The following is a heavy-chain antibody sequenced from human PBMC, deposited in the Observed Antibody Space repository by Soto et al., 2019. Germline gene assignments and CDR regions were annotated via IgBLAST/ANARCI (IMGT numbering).Heavy chain of an antibody. D-gene: IGHD3-3*01. Sequence: PSETLSLTCAVYGGSFSGYYWSWIRQPPGKGLEWVGEINHSGSTNYNPSLKSRVTISVDTSKNQFSLKLSSVTAADTAVYYCARGEWEYDFWSGYYNWGQGTLVTSPQ. CDR1: GGSFSGYY. J-gene: IGHJ4*02. CDR3: ARGEWEYDFWSGYYN. V-gene: IGHV4-34*01. CDR2: INHSGST.